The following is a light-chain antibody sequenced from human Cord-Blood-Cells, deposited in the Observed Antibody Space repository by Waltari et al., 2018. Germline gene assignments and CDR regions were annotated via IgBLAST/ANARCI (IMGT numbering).Light chain of an antibody. J-gene: IGLJ1*01. Sequence: QSALTQPPYASGSPGQSVTISCPATSSDVRGYNYFPWYQQHPGKAPKLMIYEVIKRPSGVPDRFSGSKSGNTASLTVSGLQAEDEADYYCSSYAGSNNYVFGAGTKVTVL. CDR2: EVI. V-gene: IGLV2-8*01. CDR3: SSYAGSNNYV. CDR1: SSDVRGYNY.